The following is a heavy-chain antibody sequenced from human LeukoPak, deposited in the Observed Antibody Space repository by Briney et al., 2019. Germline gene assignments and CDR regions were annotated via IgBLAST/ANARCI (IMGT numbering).Heavy chain of an antibody. V-gene: IGHV1-18*01. CDR3: ARDPGTDYDFWSCYRGYYGMDV. CDR1: GYTFTSYG. J-gene: IGHJ6*02. D-gene: IGHD3-3*01. CDR2: ISAYNGNT. Sequence: ASVKVSCKASGYTFTSYGISWVRQAPGQGLEWMGWISAYNGNTNYAQKLQGRVTMTTDTSTSTAYMELRSLRSDDTAVYYCARDPGTDYDFWSCYRGYYGMDVWGQGTTVTVSS.